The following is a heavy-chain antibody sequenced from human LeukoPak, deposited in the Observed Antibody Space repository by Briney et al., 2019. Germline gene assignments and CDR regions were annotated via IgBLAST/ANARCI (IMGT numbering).Heavy chain of an antibody. CDR2: IYYSGST. CDR3: AGRTRYYYYYGMVV. V-gene: IGHV4-59*01. J-gene: IGHJ6*02. Sequence: SETLSLTCTVSGGSISSYYWSWIRQPPGKGLEWIGYIYYSGSTNYNPSLKSRVTISVDTPKNQFSLKLSSVTAADTAVYYCAGRTRYYYYYGMVVWGQGTTGTVSS. D-gene: IGHD1-14*01. CDR1: GGSISSYY.